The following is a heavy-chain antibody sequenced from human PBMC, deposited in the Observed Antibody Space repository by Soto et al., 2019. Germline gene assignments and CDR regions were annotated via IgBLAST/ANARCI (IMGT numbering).Heavy chain of an antibody. CDR3: VREIASRL. J-gene: IGHJ6*04. CDR2: INKDGSEK. CDR1: GFTFTRYW. V-gene: IGHV3-7*01. D-gene: IGHD2-21*01. Sequence: EVQVVESGGGLVQPGGSLRLSCAASGFTFTRYWMTWVRQAPGRGLEWVANINKDGSEKSYVDSVKGRFTISRDNAKSSLYLQRNSLRADDTAVYYCVREIASRLWGKGTTVIVSS.